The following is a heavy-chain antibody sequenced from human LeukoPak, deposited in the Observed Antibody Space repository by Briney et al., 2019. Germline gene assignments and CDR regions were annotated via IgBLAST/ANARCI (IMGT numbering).Heavy chain of an antibody. V-gene: IGHV3-23*01. J-gene: IGHJ3*02. D-gene: IGHD1-26*01. CDR2: LSGSGGST. Sequence: PGGSLRLSCAASGFIFSSYAMSWVRQAPGEGLEWVSALSGSGGSTYYADSVKGPFTISRENSKNTLYLQMNSLRAEDTAVYYCAKGRISGHDAFDIWGQGTMVLVSS. CDR3: AKGRISGHDAFDI. CDR1: GFIFSSYA.